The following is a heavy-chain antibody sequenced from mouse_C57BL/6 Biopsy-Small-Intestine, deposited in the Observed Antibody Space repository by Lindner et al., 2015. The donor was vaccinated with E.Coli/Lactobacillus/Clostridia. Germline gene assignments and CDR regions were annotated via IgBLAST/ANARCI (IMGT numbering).Heavy chain of an antibody. CDR1: EYAFTNYL. Sequence: VQLQESGAELVRPGTSVKVSCKASEYAFTNYLIEWVKQRPGQGLEWIGVINPGSGGTNYNEKFKGKATLTADKSSSTAYMQLSSLTSEDSAVYFCARSGDYGKYFDYWGQGTTLTVSS. CDR2: INPGSGGT. D-gene: IGHD2-1*01. J-gene: IGHJ2*01. V-gene: IGHV1-54*01. CDR3: ARSGDYGKYFDY.